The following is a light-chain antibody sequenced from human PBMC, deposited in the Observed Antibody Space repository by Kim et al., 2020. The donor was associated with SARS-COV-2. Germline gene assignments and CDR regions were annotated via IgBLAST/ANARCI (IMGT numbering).Light chain of an antibody. CDR2: AGS. CDR3: QQYGSSWT. J-gene: IGKJ1*01. Sequence: PGDRATLSCRASQSVYSNYLAWYQQKPGQAPRLLIYAGSSRATGIPHRFSGSGSGTDFTLTIRRLQPEDFAVYYCQQYGSSWTFGQGTKVDIK. V-gene: IGKV3-20*01. CDR1: QSVYSNY.